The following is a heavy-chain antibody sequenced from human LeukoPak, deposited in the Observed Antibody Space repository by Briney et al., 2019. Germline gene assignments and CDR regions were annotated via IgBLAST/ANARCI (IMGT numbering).Heavy chain of an antibody. V-gene: IGHV3-NL1*01. Sequence: GGSLRLSCAASGFTFSSYGMHWVRQAPGKGLEWVSVIYSGGSTYYADSVKGRFTISRDNSKNTLYLQMNSLRAEDTAVYYCAKDGGRIVVVPAASLYDWGQGTLVTVSS. D-gene: IGHD2-2*01. CDR1: GFTFSSYG. J-gene: IGHJ4*02. CDR2: IYSGGST. CDR3: AKDGGRIVVVPAASLYD.